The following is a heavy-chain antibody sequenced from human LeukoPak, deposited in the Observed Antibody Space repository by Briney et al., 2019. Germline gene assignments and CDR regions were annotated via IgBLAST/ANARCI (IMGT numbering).Heavy chain of an antibody. CDR1: GGSFSGYY. CDR3: ARGTIVATDNWFDP. Sequence: PSETLSLTCAVYGGSFSGYYWSWIRQPPGKGLEWIGEINHSGSTNYNPSLKSRVTISVDTSKNQFSLKLSSVTAADTAVYYCARGTIVATDNWFDPWGQGTLDTVSS. V-gene: IGHV4-34*01. D-gene: IGHD5-12*01. J-gene: IGHJ5*02. CDR2: INHSGST.